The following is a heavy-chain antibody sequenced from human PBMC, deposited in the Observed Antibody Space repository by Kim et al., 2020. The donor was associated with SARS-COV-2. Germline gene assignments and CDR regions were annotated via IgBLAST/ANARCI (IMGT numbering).Heavy chain of an antibody. Sequence: GGSLRLSCAASGFSVGDNSMYWVRQAPGKGLEWVSVMYSGGTTYYADSVRGRFSFSRDDSKNTLYLQMNRLKVEDSALYYCARDRFQNNGQDLPGSFDCWGQGSRVTVSS. CDR3: ARDRFQNNGQDLPGSFDC. D-gene: IGHD2-8*01. CDR2: MYSGGTT. J-gene: IGHJ4*02. V-gene: IGHV3-53*01. CDR1: GFSVGDNS.